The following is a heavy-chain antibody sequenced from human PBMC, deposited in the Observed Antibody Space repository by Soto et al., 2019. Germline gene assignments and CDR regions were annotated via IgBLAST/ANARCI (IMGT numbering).Heavy chain of an antibody. Sequence: PGGSLRLSCAASGFTFSSYGMHWVRQAPGKGLEWVAVIWYDGSNKYYADSVEGRFTISRDNAKNSLYLQMNSLRAEDTAVYYCARDQLYYNDISGRPLNSFDVWGQGTMVTISS. CDR2: IWYDGSNK. V-gene: IGHV3-33*01. CDR1: GFTFSSYG. D-gene: IGHD3-22*01. CDR3: ARDQLYYNDISGRPLNSFDV. J-gene: IGHJ3*01.